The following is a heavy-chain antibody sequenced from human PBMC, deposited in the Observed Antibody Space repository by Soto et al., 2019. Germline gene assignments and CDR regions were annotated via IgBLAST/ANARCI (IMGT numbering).Heavy chain of an antibody. J-gene: IGHJ4*02. CDR1: GFTFSSYW. CDR2: INSDGSST. CDR3: ARDRTTVTYKLEIDY. Sequence: GGSLRLSCAASGFTFSSYWMHWVRQAPGKGLVWVSRINSDGSSTSYADSVKGRFTISRDNAKNTLYLQMNSLRAEDTAVYYCARDRTTVTYKLEIDYWGQGTLVTVSS. D-gene: IGHD4-17*01. V-gene: IGHV3-74*01.